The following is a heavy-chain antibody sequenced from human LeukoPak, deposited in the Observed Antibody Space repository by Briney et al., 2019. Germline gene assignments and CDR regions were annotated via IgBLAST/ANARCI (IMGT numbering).Heavy chain of an antibody. D-gene: IGHD3-22*01. CDR1: GFTFSSYA. J-gene: IGHJ5*02. V-gene: IGHV3-23*01. CDR3: AKAEYYYDSSGYGGFWFDP. CDR2: ISGSDGST. Sequence: PGGSLRLSCAASGFTFSSYAMSWVRQAPGKGLEWVSAISGSDGSTYYADSVKGRFTISRDNSKNTLYLQMNSLRAEDTAVYYCAKAEYYYDSSGYGGFWFDPWGQGTLVTVSS.